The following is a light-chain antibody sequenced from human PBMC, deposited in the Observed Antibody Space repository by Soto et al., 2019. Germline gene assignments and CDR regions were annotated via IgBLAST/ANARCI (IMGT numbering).Light chain of an antibody. J-gene: IGLJ2*01. Sequence: QSVLTQPPSVSGAPGQRVTISCTGNNSNIGAGSGVNWYQQFPNRAPKLLIYANTHRPSGVPVRFSGSTSATSASLAITGLQTQDEADYYCQSFDSSLTGLIFGGGTKVTVL. CDR3: QSFDSSLTGLI. CDR1: NSNIGAGSG. CDR2: ANT. V-gene: IGLV1-40*01.